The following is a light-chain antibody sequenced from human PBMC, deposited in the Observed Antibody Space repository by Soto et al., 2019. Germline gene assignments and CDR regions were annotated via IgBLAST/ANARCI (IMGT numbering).Light chain of an antibody. CDR1: QRIDSY. Sequence: DIQLTQSPSTLSASVGDRVTVTCRASQRIDSYLAWYQQKPGKAPKRLVYDASTLEGGVPSSFSGSGAATEFRLTISSLQPEDVAPCDCQQYKDGAWTLGQG. CDR2: DAS. J-gene: IGKJ1*01. CDR3: QQYKDGAWT. V-gene: IGKV1-5*01.